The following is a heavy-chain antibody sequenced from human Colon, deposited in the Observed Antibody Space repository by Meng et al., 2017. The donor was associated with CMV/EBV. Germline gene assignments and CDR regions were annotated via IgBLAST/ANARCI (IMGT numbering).Heavy chain of an antibody. CDR2: ISWNSGSI. CDR3: AKAPGYSSSPGYYYGMDV. J-gene: IGHJ6*02. D-gene: IGHD6-13*01. CDR1: GFTFDDYA. V-gene: IGHV3-9*01. Sequence: GGSLRLSCAVSGFTFDDYAMHWVRQAPGKGLEWVSGISWNSGSIGYADSVKGRFTISRDNAKNSLYLQMNSLRAEDTALYYCAKAPGYSSSPGYYYGMDVWGQGTTVTVSS.